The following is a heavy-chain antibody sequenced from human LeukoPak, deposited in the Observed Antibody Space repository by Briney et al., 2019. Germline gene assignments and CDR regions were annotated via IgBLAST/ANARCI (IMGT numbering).Heavy chain of an antibody. D-gene: IGHD5-18*01. Sequence: SETLSLTCTVSGGSISSYCWSWIRQPPGKGLEWIGYIYYSGSTNYNPSLKSRVTISVDTSKNQFSLKLSSVTAADTAVYYCARSRLWLPFDYWGQGTLVTVSS. J-gene: IGHJ4*02. V-gene: IGHV4-59*08. CDR3: ARSRLWLPFDY. CDR1: GGSISSYC. CDR2: IYYSGST.